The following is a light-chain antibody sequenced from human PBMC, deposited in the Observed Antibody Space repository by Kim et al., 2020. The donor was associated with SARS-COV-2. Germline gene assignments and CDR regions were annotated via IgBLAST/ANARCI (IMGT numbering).Light chain of an antibody. CDR1: SLRSYY. J-gene: IGLJ3*02. CDR3: NSRDSSGNPRWV. CDR2: GKN. Sequence: SSELTQDPAVSVALGQTVRITFQGDSLRSYYASWYQQKPGQAPVLVIYGKNNRPSGIPDRFSGSSSGNTASLTITGAQAEDEADYYCNSRDSSGNPRWVFGGGTQLTVL. V-gene: IGLV3-19*01.